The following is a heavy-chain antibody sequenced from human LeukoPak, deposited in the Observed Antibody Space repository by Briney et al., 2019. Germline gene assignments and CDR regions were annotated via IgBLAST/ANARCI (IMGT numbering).Heavy chain of an antibody. J-gene: IGHJ4*02. CDR2: ISGSGGST. Sequence: GGSLRLSCAASEFTFSSYGMHWVRQAPGKGLEWVSAISGSGGSTYYADSVKGQFTISRDNSKNTLYLQMNSLRAEDTAVYYCAKAQNALGTAIDYWGQGTLVTVSS. CDR1: EFTFSSYG. V-gene: IGHV3-23*01. D-gene: IGHD1-1*01. CDR3: AKAQNALGTAIDY.